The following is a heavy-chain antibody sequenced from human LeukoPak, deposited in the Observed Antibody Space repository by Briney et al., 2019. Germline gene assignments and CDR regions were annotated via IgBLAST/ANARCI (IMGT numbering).Heavy chain of an antibody. V-gene: IGHV3-33*01. Sequence: GGSLRLSRAASGFTFSTYGMHWVRQAPGKGLEWVALIYYDGSNKYYADSVKGRFTVSRDNSKNTLYLQMNVLRAEDTGIYYCTREEVRAPLDNWGQGTLVTVSS. CDR3: TREEVRAPLDN. CDR1: GFTFSTYG. CDR2: IYYDGSNK. J-gene: IGHJ4*02. D-gene: IGHD3-10*01.